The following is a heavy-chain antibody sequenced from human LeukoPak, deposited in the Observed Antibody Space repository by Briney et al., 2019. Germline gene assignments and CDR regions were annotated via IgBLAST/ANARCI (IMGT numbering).Heavy chain of an antibody. J-gene: IGHJ4*02. Sequence: SETLSLTCTVSGGSITNDNSYWGWIRQPPGKGLEWIGYIYHSGSTYYNPSLKSRVTISVDRSKNQFSLKLSSVTAADTAVYYCARARGYTFYYFDYWGQGTLVTVSS. CDR2: IYHSGST. CDR3: ARARGYTFYYFDY. D-gene: IGHD5-24*01. V-gene: IGHV4-39*07. CDR1: GGSITNDNSY.